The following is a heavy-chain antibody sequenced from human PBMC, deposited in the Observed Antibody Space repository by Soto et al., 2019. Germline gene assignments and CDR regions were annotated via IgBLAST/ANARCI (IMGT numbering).Heavy chain of an antibody. CDR1: GVTFRSYA. J-gene: IGHJ4*02. Sequence: GGSLRLSCAASGVTFRSYAMGWVRQAPGKGLEWVSAITGGGGTTYYADSVKGRFTISRDNSKNTLYLQMNNLRAEDTAVYYCASGGLLGWYFDYWGQGTLVTVSS. CDR3: ASGGLLGWYFDY. D-gene: IGHD3-16*01. V-gene: IGHV3-23*01. CDR2: ITGGGGTT.